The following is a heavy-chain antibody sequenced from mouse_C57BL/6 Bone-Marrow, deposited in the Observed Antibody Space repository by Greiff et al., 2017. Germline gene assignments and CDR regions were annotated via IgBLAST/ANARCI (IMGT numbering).Heavy chain of an antibody. CDR1: GFSLTSYG. V-gene: IGHV2-4*01. CDR2: IWSGGST. CDR3: AKKGRGYAMDY. Sequence: QLQLKESGPGLVQPSQSLSITCTVSGFSLTSYGVHWVRQPPGKGLEWLGVIWSGGSTDYNAAFISRLSISKDNSKSQVFFKMNSLQADDTAIYYCAKKGRGYAMDYWGQGTSVTVSS. J-gene: IGHJ4*01.